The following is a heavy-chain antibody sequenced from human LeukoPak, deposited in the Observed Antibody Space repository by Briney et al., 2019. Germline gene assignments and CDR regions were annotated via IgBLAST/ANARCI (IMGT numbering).Heavy chain of an antibody. J-gene: IGHJ4*02. D-gene: IGHD3-22*01. CDR3: ARRYYDGSGYYYFDY. CDR2: IYYSGST. Sequence: PSETLSLTCTVSGGSISSSSYYWGWIRQPPGKGLEWIGSIYYSGSTYYNPSLKSRVTISVDTSKNQFSLKLSSVTAADTAVYYCARRYYDGSGYYYFDYWGQGTLVTVSS. CDR1: GGSISSSSYY. V-gene: IGHV4-39*07.